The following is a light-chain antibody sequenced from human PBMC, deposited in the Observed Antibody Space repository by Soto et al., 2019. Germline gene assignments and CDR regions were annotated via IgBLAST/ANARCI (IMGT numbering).Light chain of an antibody. J-gene: IGLJ3*02. CDR1: SSDVGGYNY. Sequence: QSALTQPASMSGSPGQSITISCTGTSSDVGGYNYVSWYQQHPGKVPKLMIYEITYRPSGVSNRFSGSKSGNTASLTISGLQAEDEADYYCSSFTSMSSLVFGGGTKLTVL. V-gene: IGLV2-14*01. CDR3: SSFTSMSSLV. CDR2: EIT.